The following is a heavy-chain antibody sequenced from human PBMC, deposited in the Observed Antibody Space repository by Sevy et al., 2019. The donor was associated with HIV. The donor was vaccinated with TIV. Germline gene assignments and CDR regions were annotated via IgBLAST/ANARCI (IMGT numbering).Heavy chain of an antibody. CDR3: TNYVHY. V-gene: IGHV3-48*03. CDR1: GFTFSIYE. CDR2: ISSSFTNI. Sequence: GGSLRLSCVASGFTFSIYEMNWVRQAPGQGLEWVSYISSSFTNIYYADSVKGRFTISRDNAKNSLYLQMNSLRAEDTAVYYCTNYVHYWGQGTLVTVSS. D-gene: IGHD3-10*02. J-gene: IGHJ4*02.